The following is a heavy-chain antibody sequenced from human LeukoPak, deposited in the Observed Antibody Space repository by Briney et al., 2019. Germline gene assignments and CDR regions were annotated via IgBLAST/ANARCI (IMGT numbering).Heavy chain of an antibody. CDR1: GGSISSYY. D-gene: IGHD3-3*01. J-gene: IGHJ4*02. CDR3: ARVGSGYYVDYFDY. V-gene: IGHV4-4*07. Sequence: SETLSLTCTVSGGSISSYYWSWIRQPAGKGLERIGRIYTSGSTNYNPSLKSRVTMSVDTSKNQFSLKLSSVTAADTAVYYCARVGSGYYVDYFDYWGQGTLVTVSS. CDR2: IYTSGST.